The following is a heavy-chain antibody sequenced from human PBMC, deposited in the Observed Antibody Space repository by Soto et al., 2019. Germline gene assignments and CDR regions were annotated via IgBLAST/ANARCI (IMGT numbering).Heavy chain of an antibody. J-gene: IGHJ4*02. CDR2: INHSGIT. CDR3: ARSAVVHLPLDY. CDR1: GGSFSGYY. D-gene: IGHD5-18*01. Sequence: QVQLQQWGAGLLKPSEALSLTCAVYGGSFSGYYWSWIRQPPGKGLEWIGEINHSGITNYNPSLKSRVTISADTSKNHFSLKLGSVTAADTAVYYCARSAVVHLPLDYWGQGTLVTVSS. V-gene: IGHV4-34*01.